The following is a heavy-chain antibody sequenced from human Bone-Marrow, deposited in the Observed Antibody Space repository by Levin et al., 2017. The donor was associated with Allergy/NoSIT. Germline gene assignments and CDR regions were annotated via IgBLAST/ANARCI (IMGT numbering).Heavy chain of an antibody. Sequence: SQTLSLTCTVSGGSISNYYWSWLRQTPGKGLEWIGHIYYTGTATYNPSLKGRVTISVDTSQNWFSLQLRSVTAADTAVYYCARHYGLGTYPLDYWGQGTLVTVSS. CDR3: ARHYGLGTYPLDY. J-gene: IGHJ4*02. D-gene: IGHD3-10*01. CDR1: GGSISNYY. V-gene: IGHV4-59*01. CDR2: IYYTGTA.